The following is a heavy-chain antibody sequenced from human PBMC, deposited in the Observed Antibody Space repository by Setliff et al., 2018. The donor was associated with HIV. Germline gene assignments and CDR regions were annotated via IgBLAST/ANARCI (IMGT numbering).Heavy chain of an antibody. CDR3: ARAAAGNTGPFDL. J-gene: IGHJ4*02. CDR2: INHNGST. CDR1: GGSFSGYY. D-gene: IGHD4-17*01. Sequence: SETLSLTCAVYGGSFSGYYWSWIRQPPGKGLEWIGEINHNGSTNYNPSLKSRVTMSVDTSKNQFSLKLTSVTASDTAVYYCARAAAGNTGPFDLWGQGTPVTVSS. V-gene: IGHV4-34*01.